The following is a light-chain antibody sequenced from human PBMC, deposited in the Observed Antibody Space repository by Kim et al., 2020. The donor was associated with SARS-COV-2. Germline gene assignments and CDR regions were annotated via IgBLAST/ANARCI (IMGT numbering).Light chain of an antibody. CDR3: HHYGSSPKP. CDR1: QSVSSDF. Sequence: EIVLTQSPGTLSLSPGERATLSCRASQSVSSDFLSWYQQKPGQAPRLLIYGASSRATGIPDRFSGSGSGTDFTLTISRLEPEDFAVYYCHHYGSSPKPFGQGTKVDI. J-gene: IGKJ1*01. CDR2: GAS. V-gene: IGKV3-20*01.